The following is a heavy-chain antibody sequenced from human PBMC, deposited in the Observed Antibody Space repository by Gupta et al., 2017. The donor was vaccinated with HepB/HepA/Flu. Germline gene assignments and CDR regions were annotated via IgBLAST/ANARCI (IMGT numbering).Heavy chain of an antibody. CDR3: AAETRYCSGGSCYSSYGMDV. CDR2: IYYSGST. D-gene: IGHD2-15*01. Sequence: QVQLQESGPGLVKPSQTLSLTCTVSGGSISSGGYYWSWIRQHPGQGLEWIGYIYYSGSTYYNPSLKSRVTISVDTSKNQFSLKLSSVTAADTAVYYCAAETRYCSGGSCYSSYGMDVWGQGTTVTVSS. V-gene: IGHV4-31*03. J-gene: IGHJ6*02. CDR1: GGSISSGGYY.